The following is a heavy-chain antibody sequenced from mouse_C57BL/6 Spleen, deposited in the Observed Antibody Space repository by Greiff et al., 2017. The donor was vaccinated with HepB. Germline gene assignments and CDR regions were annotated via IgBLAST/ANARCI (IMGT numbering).Heavy chain of an antibody. V-gene: IGHV7-3*01. CDR2: IRNKANGYTT. Sequence: EVQLVESGGGLVQPGGSLSLSCAASGFTFTDYYMSWVRQPPGKALEWLGFIRNKANGYTTEYSASVKGRFTISRDNSQSILYLKMNALRAEDSATYYCARSSPPMDYWGQGTSVTVSS. J-gene: IGHJ4*01. D-gene: IGHD6-1*01. CDR1: GFTFTDYY. CDR3: ARSSPPMDY.